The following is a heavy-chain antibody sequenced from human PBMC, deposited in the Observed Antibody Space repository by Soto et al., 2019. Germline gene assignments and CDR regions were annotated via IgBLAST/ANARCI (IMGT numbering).Heavy chain of an antibody. V-gene: IGHV3-23*01. CDR2: ISGSGGST. Sequence: PGGSLRLSCAASGFTFSSYAMSWVRQAPGKGLEWVSVISGSGGSTYYADSVKGRFTISRDNSKNTLYLQVNSLRAEDTAVYYSASRSSGWYFDYWGQGTLVTVSS. J-gene: IGHJ4*02. CDR1: GFTFSSYA. CDR3: ASRSSGWYFDY. D-gene: IGHD6-19*01.